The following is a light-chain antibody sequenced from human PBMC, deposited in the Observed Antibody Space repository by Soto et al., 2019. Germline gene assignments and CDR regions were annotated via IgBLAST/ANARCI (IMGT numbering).Light chain of an antibody. V-gene: IGKV1-39*01. CDR2: AAR. CDR1: QSISRN. J-gene: IGKJ2*03. CDR3: QQSHSTPYS. Sequence: DIQLTQSPSSLSPSVGDRITLSCRASQSISRNLNWYQQMPGKAPSLLIYAARDLQSGVPGRFSGSGSGTEFNLTLSSLQPEDLVTYDCQQSHSTPYSFGQGTKLEI.